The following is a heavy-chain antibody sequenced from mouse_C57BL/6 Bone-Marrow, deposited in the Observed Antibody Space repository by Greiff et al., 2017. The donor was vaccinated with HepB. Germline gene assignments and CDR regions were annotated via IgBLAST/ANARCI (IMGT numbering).Heavy chain of an antibody. CDR3: AREGGFITTVDGYFDV. J-gene: IGHJ1*03. CDR1: GYTFTDYY. CDR2: INPYNGGT. Sequence: EVQLVESGPVLVKPGASVKMSCKASGYTFTDYYMNWVKQSHGKSLEWIGVINPYNGGTSYNQKFKGKATLTVDKSSSTAYMELNSLTSEDSAVYYGAREGGFITTVDGYFDVWGTGTTVTVSS. D-gene: IGHD1-1*01. V-gene: IGHV1-19*01.